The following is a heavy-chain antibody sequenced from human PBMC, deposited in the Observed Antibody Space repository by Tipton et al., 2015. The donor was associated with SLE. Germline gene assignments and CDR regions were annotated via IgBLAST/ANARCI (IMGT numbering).Heavy chain of an antibody. D-gene: IGHD6-13*01. Sequence: GSLRLSCAASGFNFDTYSMNWVRQGPGKGLEWVSSINSRSSYIYSADSVKGRFTISRDNAKNSLYLQLNSLRAEDTAVYYCARGRTSYSSTSDSFDIWGQGTMVTVSS. V-gene: IGHV3-21*03. CDR1: GFNFDTYS. CDR2: INSRSSYI. J-gene: IGHJ3*02. CDR3: ARGRTSYSSTSDSFDI.